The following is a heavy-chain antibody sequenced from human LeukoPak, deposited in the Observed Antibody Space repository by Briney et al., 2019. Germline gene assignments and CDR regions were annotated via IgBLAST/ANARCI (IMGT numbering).Heavy chain of an antibody. Sequence: HPGGSLRLSCAASGFTVSSYYMSWVRQAPGKGLEWVSVIYSDDSTYYAGSVRGRFTISRDKSKNTLYLQMNSLRGEDTAVYYCARVQNSGLPRWYWGQGTLVTVSS. J-gene: IGHJ4*02. CDR1: GFTVSSYY. D-gene: IGHD1-26*01. CDR2: IYSDDST. CDR3: ARVQNSGLPRWY. V-gene: IGHV3-66*01.